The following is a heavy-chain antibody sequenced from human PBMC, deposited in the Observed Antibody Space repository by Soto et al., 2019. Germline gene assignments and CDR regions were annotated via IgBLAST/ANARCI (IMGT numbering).Heavy chain of an antibody. J-gene: IGHJ4*02. D-gene: IGHD5-12*01. CDR3: AKDLGYGGYDYPIDY. V-gene: IGHV3-9*01. CDR1: GFSFDDYA. Sequence: GGSLRLSCAASGFSFDDYAMHWVRQAPGKGLEWVSGISWNSGSIGYADSVKGRFTISRDNAKNSLYLQMNSLRAEDTALYYCAKDLGYGGYDYPIDYWGQGALVTVSS. CDR2: ISWNSGSI.